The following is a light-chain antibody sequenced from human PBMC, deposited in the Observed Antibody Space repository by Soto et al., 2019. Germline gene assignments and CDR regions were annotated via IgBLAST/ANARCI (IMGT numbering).Light chain of an antibody. J-gene: IGKJ2*01. Sequence: DIQMTQSPSSLSASVGDRVTITCRASQSISSYLNWYQQKPGKAPKLLIYAASRLQSGVPSRLSGSGSGTDFTLTISSLQPEDFATYYCQQSYSTPYTFGQGTKLEIK. CDR2: AAS. CDR3: QQSYSTPYT. V-gene: IGKV1-39*01. CDR1: QSISSY.